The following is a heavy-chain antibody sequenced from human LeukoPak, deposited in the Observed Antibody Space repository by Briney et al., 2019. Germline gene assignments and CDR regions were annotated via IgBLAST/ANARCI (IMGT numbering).Heavy chain of an antibody. D-gene: IGHD3-10*02. CDR1: GFTFGDYA. CDR2: ISWNRGSI. V-gene: IGHV3-9*01. Sequence: PGGSLRLSCATSGFTFGDYAMHWVRQAPGKGLEWVSGISWNRGSIGYADSVKGRFTISRDNGKSSLYLQMNSLRAEDTAVYYCAELGITMIGGVWGKGTTVTISS. J-gene: IGHJ6*04. CDR3: AELGITMIGGV.